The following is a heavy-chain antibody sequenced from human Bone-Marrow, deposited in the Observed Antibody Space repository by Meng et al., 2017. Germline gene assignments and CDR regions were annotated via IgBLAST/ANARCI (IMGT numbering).Heavy chain of an antibody. CDR1: GGPFSSYA. J-gene: IGHJ1*01. Sequence: QVHLWQSGAEVKKPGSSVKVSCKASGGPFSSYAISWVRQAPGQGLEWMGGIIPIFGTANYAQKFQGRVTITADESTSTAYMELSSLRSEDTAVYYCAREGIAAASLQDWGQGTLVTVSS. D-gene: IGHD6-13*01. V-gene: IGHV1-69*01. CDR3: AREGIAAASLQD. CDR2: IIPIFGTA.